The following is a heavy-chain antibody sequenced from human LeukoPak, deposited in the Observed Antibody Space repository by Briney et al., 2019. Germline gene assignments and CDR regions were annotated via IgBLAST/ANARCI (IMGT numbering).Heavy chain of an antibody. CDR1: GGSISSSGYY. J-gene: IGHJ4*02. V-gene: IGHV4-39*07. CDR2: IFYTGST. D-gene: IGHD6-13*01. Sequence: PSETLSLTCTVSGGSISSSGYYWGWIRQPPGKGLEWIGSIFYTGSTYYNPSLKSRVTISVDTSKNQFSLKLSSVTAADTAVYYCARGLRSDSWYDLPFDYWGQGTLVTVSS. CDR3: ARGLRSDSWYDLPFDY.